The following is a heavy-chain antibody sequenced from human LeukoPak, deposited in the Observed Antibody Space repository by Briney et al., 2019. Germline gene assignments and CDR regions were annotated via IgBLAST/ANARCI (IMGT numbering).Heavy chain of an antibody. J-gene: IGHJ3*02. CDR1: GFTSSSYS. CDR2: ISSSSSYM. CDR3: ARFHYGVHAFDI. D-gene: IGHD4-17*01. V-gene: IGHV3-21*01. Sequence: PGGSLRLSCAASGFTSSSYSMNWVRQAPGKGLEWVSSISSSSSYMYYADSVKGRFTISRDNAKNSLYLQMNSLRAEDTAVYYCARFHYGVHAFDIWGQGSMVTVSS.